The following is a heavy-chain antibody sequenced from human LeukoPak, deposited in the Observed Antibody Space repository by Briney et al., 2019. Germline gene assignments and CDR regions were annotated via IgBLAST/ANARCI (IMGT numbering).Heavy chain of an antibody. J-gene: IGHJ4*02. Sequence: GGSLRLSCAASGFIFSSYSMNWVRQAPGKGLEWVSYISSSSSTIYYADSVKGRFTISRDNSKDTLYLQMNSLRAEDTAVYYCAKWGPECGGDCYRGGFDYWGQGTLVTVSS. CDR2: ISSSSSTI. CDR1: GFIFSSYS. D-gene: IGHD2-21*02. CDR3: AKWGPECGGDCYRGGFDY. V-gene: IGHV3-48*01.